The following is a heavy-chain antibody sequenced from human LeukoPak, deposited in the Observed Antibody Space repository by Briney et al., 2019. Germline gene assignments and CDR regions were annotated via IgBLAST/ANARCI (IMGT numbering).Heavy chain of an antibody. CDR1: GGSIKSNY. J-gene: IGHJ5*02. CDR3: ARGGLLYDSSGYCDT. D-gene: IGHD3-22*01. Sequence: SETLSLTCSVFGGSIKSNYWNWFRQTPGKGLEWIGDIYYSGSTTYNPSLKRRVTISVDTSKNEFSLEVRSVTAADTAVYYCARGGLLYDSSGYCDTWGQGTLVTVSS. V-gene: IGHV4-59*01. CDR2: IYYSGST.